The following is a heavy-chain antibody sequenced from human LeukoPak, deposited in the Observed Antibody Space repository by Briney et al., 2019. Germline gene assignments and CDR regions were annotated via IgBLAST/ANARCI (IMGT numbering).Heavy chain of an antibody. D-gene: IGHD3-22*01. CDR2: FDPEDGET. CDR3: ATRTGGGQMVISWEFNY. CDR1: GYTLTELS. Sequence: ASVKVSCKVSGYTLTELSMHWVRQAPGKGLEWMGGFDPEDGETIYAQKFQGRVTMTEDTSTDTAYMELSSLRSEDTAVYYCATRTGGGQMVISWEFNYWGQGTLVTVSS. V-gene: IGHV1-24*01. J-gene: IGHJ4*02.